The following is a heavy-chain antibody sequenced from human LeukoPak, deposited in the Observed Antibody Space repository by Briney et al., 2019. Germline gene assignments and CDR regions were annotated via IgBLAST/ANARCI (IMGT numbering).Heavy chain of an antibody. J-gene: IGHJ4*02. Sequence: GGSLRLSCAASGFTFSSYEMNWVRQAPGKGLEWVSYISSSGSTIYYADSVKGRFTISGDNAKNSLYLQMNSLRAEDTAVYYCARAFPWFGELMAGGFWGQGTLVTVSS. CDR1: GFTFSSYE. D-gene: IGHD3-10*01. V-gene: IGHV3-48*03. CDR3: ARAFPWFGELMAGGF. CDR2: ISSSGSTI.